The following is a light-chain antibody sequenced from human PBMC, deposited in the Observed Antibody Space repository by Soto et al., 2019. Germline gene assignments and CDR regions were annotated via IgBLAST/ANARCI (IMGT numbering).Light chain of an antibody. CDR3: QHYNSYSEA. CDR1: QGISSY. Sequence: DIQMTQSPSTLSASVGNRFTITFLASQGISSYLAWYQQKPGKAPKLLIYAASTLQSGVPSRFSGSGSGTEFTLTISSLQPDDFATYYCQHYNSYSEAFGQGTKVDIK. CDR2: AAS. V-gene: IGKV1-9*01. J-gene: IGKJ1*01.